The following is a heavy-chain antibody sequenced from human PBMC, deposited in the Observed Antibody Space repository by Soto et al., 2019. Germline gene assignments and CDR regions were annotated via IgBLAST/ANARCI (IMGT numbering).Heavy chain of an antibody. J-gene: IGHJ6*02. CDR1: GYTFTGYY. D-gene: IGHD4-4*01. CDR2: INPNSGGT. Sequence: GASVKVSCKASGYTFTGYYMHWVRQAPGQGLEWMGWINPNSGGTNYAQKIQGRVTMTRDTSISTAYMELSRLRPDDTAVYYCANASTYAGDGYSCSYGMDVWGQGTRVTVSS. V-gene: IGHV1-2*02. CDR3: ANASTYAGDGYSCSYGMDV.